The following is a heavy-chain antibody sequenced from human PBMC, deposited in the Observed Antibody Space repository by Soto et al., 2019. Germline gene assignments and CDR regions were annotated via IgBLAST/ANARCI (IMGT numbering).Heavy chain of an antibody. CDR2: ISSSSGST. V-gene: IGHV3-23*01. J-gene: IGHJ4*02. D-gene: IGHD5-12*01. CDR1: GFTFSNYA. Sequence: EVQLLESGGGLVQPGGSLRLSCAASGFTFSNYAMNWVRQAPGKGLAWVSTISSSSGSTYYADSVKGRFTISRDNSKNFLYLQMNSLRGDDTAVYYCAKVGSERYSGQHSDYWSQGTLVTISS. CDR3: AKVGSERYSGQHSDY.